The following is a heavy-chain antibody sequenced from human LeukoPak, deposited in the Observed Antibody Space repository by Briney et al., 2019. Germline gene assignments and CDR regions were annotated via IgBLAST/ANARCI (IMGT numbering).Heavy chain of an antibody. V-gene: IGHV4-4*02. D-gene: IGHD2-15*01. CDR3: ARGSQSLGYCSGGSCRAKIFDY. Sequence: NSSETLSLTCAVSGGSISSSNWWSWVRQPPGKGLEWIGEIYQSGSTNCNPSLRSRVTISVDKSKNQFSLKLTSVTAADTAVYYCARGSQSLGYCSGGSCRAKIFDYWGQGTLVTVSS. CDR2: IYQSGST. CDR1: GGSISSSNW. J-gene: IGHJ4*02.